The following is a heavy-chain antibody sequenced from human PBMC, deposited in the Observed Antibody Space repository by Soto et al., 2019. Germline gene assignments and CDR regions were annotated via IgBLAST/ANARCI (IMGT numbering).Heavy chain of an antibody. J-gene: IGHJ5*02. CDR3: AKDQPQWLLSRHKGFDP. CDR1: GFIFDDYA. Sequence: GGSLRLSCEASGFIFDDYAMHWVRQAPGKGLEWVSAISGSGGSTYYADSVKGRFTISRDNSKNTLYLQMNSLRAKDTAVYYCAKDQPQWLLSRHKGFDPWGQGTLVNVSS. V-gene: IGHV3-23*01. D-gene: IGHD6-19*01. CDR2: ISGSGGST.